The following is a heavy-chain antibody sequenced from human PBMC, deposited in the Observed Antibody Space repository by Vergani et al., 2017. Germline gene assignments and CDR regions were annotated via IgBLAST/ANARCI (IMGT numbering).Heavy chain of an antibody. Sequence: QVQLQQWGAGLLKPSETLSLPCAVYGGSFSGYYWSWIRQPPGKGLEWIGEINHSGSTNYNPSLKSRVTISVDTSKNQFSLKLSSVTAADTAVYYCARVPTRGATITSGFDYWGQGTLVTVSS. V-gene: IGHV4-34*01. J-gene: IGHJ4*02. CDR1: GGSFSGYY. CDR2: INHSGST. D-gene: IGHD3-10*01. CDR3: ARVPTRGATITSGFDY.